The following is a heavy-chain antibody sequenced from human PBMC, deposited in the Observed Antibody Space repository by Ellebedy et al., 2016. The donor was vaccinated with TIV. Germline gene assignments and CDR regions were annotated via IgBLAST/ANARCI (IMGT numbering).Heavy chain of an antibody. J-gene: IGHJ5*01. CDR2: INAGDDLT. Sequence: AASVKVSCKASGYNFTAFGIHWARQAPGQRLEWMGWINAGDDLTKHSQKFLGRVTLARDTSASTAYMELSSLRSEDTAVYYCVRDRLMISFGGVPDSWGQGTLVTVSS. D-gene: IGHD3-16*01. V-gene: IGHV1-3*01. CDR3: VRDRLMISFGGVPDS. CDR1: GYNFTAFG.